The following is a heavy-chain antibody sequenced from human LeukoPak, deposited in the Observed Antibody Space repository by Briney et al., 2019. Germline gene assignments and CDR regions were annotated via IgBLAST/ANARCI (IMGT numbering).Heavy chain of an antibody. J-gene: IGHJ2*01. CDR1: GGSIRSDLYS. CDR3: ARGLLLEYFDL. V-gene: IGHV4-30-4*01. Sequence: SQTLSLTCTVSGGSIRSDLYSWSWIRQPPGKGLEWMGDIHYSGSTYYNPSLKSRVSISVDTSKNQFSLKLSSVIAADTAVYYCARGLLLEYFDLWGRGTLVTVSS. CDR2: IHYSGST. D-gene: IGHD2-21*02.